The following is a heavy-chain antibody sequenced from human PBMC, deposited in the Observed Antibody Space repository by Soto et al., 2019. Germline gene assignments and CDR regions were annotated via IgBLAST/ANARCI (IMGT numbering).Heavy chain of an antibody. Sequence: EVQLVESGGGLVQPGGSLRLSCAASGFTFSDYDMHWVRQATGKGLEWVSTIGTDGDTYYPGAVKGRFTVSRENAKNSLYLQMDSLRVGDTAVYYCARALYFYYMDVWGKGTTVTVSS. J-gene: IGHJ6*03. CDR3: ARALYFYYMDV. CDR1: GFTFSDYD. CDR2: IGTDGDT. V-gene: IGHV3-13*01.